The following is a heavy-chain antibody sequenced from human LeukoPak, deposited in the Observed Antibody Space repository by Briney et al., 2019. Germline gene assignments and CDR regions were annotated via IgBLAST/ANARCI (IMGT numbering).Heavy chain of an antibody. D-gene: IGHD1-26*01. CDR3: ARGGPGRSLTIVPERTKYYMDV. Sequence: GGSLRLSCAASEFTFSSNAMHWVRQAPGKGLEWVTIISYDGSNKYYADSVKGRFTISRDNSKNTLYLQMNSLRAEDTAVYYCARGGPGRSLTIVPERTKYYMDVWGKGATVTVSS. V-gene: IGHV3-30*04. CDR1: EFTFSSNA. J-gene: IGHJ6*03. CDR2: ISYDGSNK.